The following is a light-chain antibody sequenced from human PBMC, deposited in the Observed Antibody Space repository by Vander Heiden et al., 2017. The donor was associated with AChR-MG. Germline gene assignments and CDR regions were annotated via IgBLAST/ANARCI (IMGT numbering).Light chain of an antibody. Sequence: QSALTHPASVSGSPGQSITISCTGSSSDVGGYDFVSWYQQHPGKAPKLIIYEVNYRPAGVSDRFSGSKSGNTASLTIFGLQSEDEAHYYCGSYTTSTTQIFGGGTKLTVL. J-gene: IGLJ2*01. CDR3: GSYTTSTTQI. V-gene: IGLV2-14*03. CDR2: EVN. CDR1: SSDVGGYDF.